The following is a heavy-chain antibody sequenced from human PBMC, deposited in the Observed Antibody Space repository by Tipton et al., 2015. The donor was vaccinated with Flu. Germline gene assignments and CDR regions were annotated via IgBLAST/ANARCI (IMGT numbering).Heavy chain of an antibody. CDR3: ARVTGASTAYGLDV. CDR1: GFTVSSNC. CDR2: TYSGDRT. D-gene: IGHD3-10*01. J-gene: IGHJ6*02. Sequence: SLRLSCAASGFTVSSNCMSWVRQAPGKGLEWVSVTYSGDRTYSADSVKGRFTISRDNSKNTIYLQMNSLRVEDTAVYYCARVTGASTAYGLDVWGQGTTVTVSS. V-gene: IGHV3-53*01.